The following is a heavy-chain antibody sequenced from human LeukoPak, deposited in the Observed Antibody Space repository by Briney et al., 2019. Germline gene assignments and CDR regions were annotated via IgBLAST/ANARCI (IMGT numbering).Heavy chain of an antibody. V-gene: IGHV3-53*01. J-gene: IGHJ4*02. D-gene: IGHD5-24*01. CDR3: ATGGRSGMAFDF. CDR2: IYGGGNT. CDR1: GLIATSNY. Sequence: GGSLRLSCSFSGLIATSNYMAWVRQAPGKGLQWISFIYGGGNTLYADSVMGRFSISRDNSKSTLYLQMSGLRVEDTAVYYCATGGRSGMAFDFWGQGTLVTVSS.